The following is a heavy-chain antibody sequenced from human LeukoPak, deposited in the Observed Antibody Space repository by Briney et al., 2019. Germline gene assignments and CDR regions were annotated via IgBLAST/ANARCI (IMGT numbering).Heavy chain of an antibody. D-gene: IGHD1-7*01. J-gene: IGHJ3*02. Sequence: PGGSLRLSCAASGFTVSSNYMSWVRQAPGKGLEWVSVIYSGGSTYYADSVKGRFTISRDNSKNTLYLQMNSLRAEDTAVYYCATIEPGTGTGVAFDIWGQGTMVTVSS. V-gene: IGHV3-53*05. CDR1: GFTVSSNY. CDR3: ATIEPGTGTGVAFDI. CDR2: IYSGGST.